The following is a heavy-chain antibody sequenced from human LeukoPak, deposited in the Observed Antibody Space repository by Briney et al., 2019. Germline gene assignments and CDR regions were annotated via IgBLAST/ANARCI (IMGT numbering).Heavy chain of an antibody. CDR1: GFTFSGCA. V-gene: IGHV3-23*01. CDR2: ISGSGGST. CDR3: SKVSSTNYFDY. J-gene: IGHJ4*02. D-gene: IGHD2-8*01. Sequence: GGSLRLSCAASGFTFSGCAMSWVRQAPGKGLEWVSAISGSGGSTYYADSVKGRFTISRDNSKNTLYLQMNSLRAEDTAVYYCSKVSSTNYFDYWGQGTLVTVSS.